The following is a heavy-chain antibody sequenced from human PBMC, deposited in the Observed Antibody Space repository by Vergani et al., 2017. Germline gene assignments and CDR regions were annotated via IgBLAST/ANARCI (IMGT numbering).Heavy chain of an antibody. J-gene: IGHJ4*02. D-gene: IGHD1-26*01. Sequence: EVQLLESGGSLKQPGGSVRLSCAASGFTFSTYAMHWVRKAPGKGLGWVSALTGGGGSTYYADSFKGRFIISRDNSRDTLYLQMNSLRPEDTATYYCVKDAGSYENFFDSWGQGTLVTVSS. CDR3: VKDAGSYENFFDS. CDR1: GFTFSTYA. CDR2: LTGGGGST. V-gene: IGHV3-23*01.